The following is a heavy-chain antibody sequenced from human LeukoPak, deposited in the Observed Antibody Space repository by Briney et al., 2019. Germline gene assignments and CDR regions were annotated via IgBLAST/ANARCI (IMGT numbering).Heavy chain of an antibody. D-gene: IGHD6-13*01. V-gene: IGHV3-9*01. J-gene: IGHJ4*02. CDR3: AKGRFYSSSCPGDY. CDR2: ISWNSGSI. CDR1: GFTFDDYA. Sequence: HPGGSLRLSCAASGFTFDDYAMHWVRQAPGKGLEWVSGISWNSGSIGYADSVKGRFTISRDNAKNTLYLQMNSLRAEDTAVYYCAKGRFYSSSCPGDYWGQGTLVTVSS.